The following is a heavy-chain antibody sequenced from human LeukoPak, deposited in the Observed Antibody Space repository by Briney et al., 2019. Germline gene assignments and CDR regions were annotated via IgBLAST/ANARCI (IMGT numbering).Heavy chain of an antibody. D-gene: IGHD6-13*01. J-gene: IGHJ5*02. CDR2: IYSGGST. V-gene: IGHV3-66*01. CDR3: ARTVPYSSSWLEFDP. CDR1: GFTVSSSY. Sequence: GGSLRLSCAASGFTVSSSYMSWVRQAPGKGLEWVSVIYSGGSTYYADSVKGRFTISRDNSKNTLYLQMNCLRAEDTAVYYCARTVPYSSSWLEFDPWGQGTLVTVSS.